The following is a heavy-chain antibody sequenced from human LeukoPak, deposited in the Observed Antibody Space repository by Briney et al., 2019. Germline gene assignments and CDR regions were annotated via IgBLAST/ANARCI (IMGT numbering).Heavy chain of an antibody. J-gene: IGHJ1*01. CDR1: EFTFSRYS. Sequence: GGSLRLSCATSEFTFSRYSMYWVRQAPGKGLECVANINQDGSEKYYVDSVKGRFTISRDNSKNSLFLQLNSLRADDTAVYYCARDFVLAGRPIQFWGQGIMVIVSS. V-gene: IGHV3-7*01. CDR3: ARDFVLAGRPIQF. D-gene: IGHD6-19*01. CDR2: INQDGSEK.